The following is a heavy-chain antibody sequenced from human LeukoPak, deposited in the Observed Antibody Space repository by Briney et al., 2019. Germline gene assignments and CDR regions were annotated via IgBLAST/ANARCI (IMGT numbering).Heavy chain of an antibody. J-gene: IGHJ4*02. V-gene: IGHV4-34*01. CDR2: VTHRGST. CDR3: ARGRGYDSSGYYYRFDY. D-gene: IGHD3-22*01. CDR1: GGSFSGYY. Sequence: SETLSLTCAVYGGSFSGYYWSWIRQPPGKGLEWIGQVTHRGSTNYNPSLKSRLTVSVDSTKNQVFMNLTSVTAADTAVYYCARGRGYDSSGYYYRFDYWGQGTLATVSS.